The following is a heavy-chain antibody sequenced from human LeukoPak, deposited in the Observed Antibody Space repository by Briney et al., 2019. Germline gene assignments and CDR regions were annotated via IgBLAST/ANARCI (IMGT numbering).Heavy chain of an antibody. Sequence: PGGSLRLSCAASGFTFSSYGMHWVRQAPGKGLEWVAVISYDGSNKYYADSVKGRFTISRDNSKNTLYLQMNSLRAEDTAVYYCAKETPNSGSYFSQEYYFDYWGQGTLVTVSS. CDR1: GFTFSSYG. CDR2: ISYDGSNK. V-gene: IGHV3-30*18. D-gene: IGHD1-26*01. CDR3: AKETPNSGSYFSQEYYFDY. J-gene: IGHJ4*02.